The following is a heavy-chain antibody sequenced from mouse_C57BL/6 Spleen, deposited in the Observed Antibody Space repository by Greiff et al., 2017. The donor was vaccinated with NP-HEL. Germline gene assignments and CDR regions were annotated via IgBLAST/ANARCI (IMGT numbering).Heavy chain of an antibody. J-gene: IGHJ3*01. CDR2: IDPSDSYT. Sequence: QVQLQQPGAELVKPGASVKLSCKASGYTFTSYWMQWVKQRPGQGLEWIGEIDPSDSYTNYNQKFKGKATLTADKSSSTAYMQLSSLTSEDSAVYFCARFTAQAWFAYWGQGTLVTVSA. V-gene: IGHV1-50*01. CDR1: GYTFTSYW. CDR3: ARFTAQAWFAY. D-gene: IGHD3-2*02.